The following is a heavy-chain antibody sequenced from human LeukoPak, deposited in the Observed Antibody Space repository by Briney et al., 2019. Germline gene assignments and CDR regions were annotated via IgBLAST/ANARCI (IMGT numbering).Heavy chain of an antibody. J-gene: IGHJ3*02. CDR3: ARSFDI. CDR1: GFTFSSYD. CDR2: ISVASTT. Sequence: PGGSLRLSCVASGFTFSSYDTNWVRQTPGRGLEWVSHISVASTTYYTDSVKGRFTISRDNAKNSLYLQMNSLRDGDTAMYYCARSFDIWGQGTMVTVSS. V-gene: IGHV3-48*02.